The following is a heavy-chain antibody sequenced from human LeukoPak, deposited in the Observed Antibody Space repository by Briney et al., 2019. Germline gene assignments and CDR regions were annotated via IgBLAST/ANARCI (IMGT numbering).Heavy chain of an antibody. Sequence: PGGSLRLSCVVSGFSFGSEAMSWVRQAPGRGLEWVSVIYSGGSSTYYADSVKGRFTISRDNAKNSLYLQMNSLRGEDTAVYYCARRTGQLDYWGQGTLVTVSS. J-gene: IGHJ4*02. V-gene: IGHV3-23*03. D-gene: IGHD3/OR15-3a*01. CDR3: ARRTGQLDY. CDR2: IYSGGSST. CDR1: GFSFGSEA.